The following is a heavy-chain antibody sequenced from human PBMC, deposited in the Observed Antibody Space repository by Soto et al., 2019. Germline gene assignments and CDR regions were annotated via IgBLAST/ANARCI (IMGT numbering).Heavy chain of an antibody. CDR2: IIPIFGTA. CDR1: GGTFSSYA. V-gene: IGHV1-69*13. CDR3: ARCDILTGYENNYYYYGMDV. Sequence: SVKVSCKASGGTFSSYAISWVRQAPGQGLEWMGGIIPIFGTANYAQKFQGRVTITADESTSTAYMELSSLRSEDTAVYYCARCDILTGYENNYYYYGMDVWGQGTTVTVSS. D-gene: IGHD3-9*01. J-gene: IGHJ6*02.